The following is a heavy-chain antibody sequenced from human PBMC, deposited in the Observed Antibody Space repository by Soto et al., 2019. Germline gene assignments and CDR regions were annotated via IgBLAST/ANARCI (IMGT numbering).Heavy chain of an antibody. V-gene: IGHV3-23*01. D-gene: IGHD1-20*01. Sequence: PGGSLRLSCAASGFTFSSYAMNWVRQAPGKGLEWVAVISCSCSSTYYADSVKGRFTISRDNSKNTLYVQMNSLRAEDTGVYYCAKAINWYNAPLDHWGQGTRVTVSS. CDR1: GFTFSSYA. J-gene: IGHJ4*02. CDR3: AKAINWYNAPLDH. CDR2: ISCSCSST.